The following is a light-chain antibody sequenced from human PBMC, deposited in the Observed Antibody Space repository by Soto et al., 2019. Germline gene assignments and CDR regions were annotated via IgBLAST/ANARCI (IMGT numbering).Light chain of an antibody. J-gene: IGKJ5*01. CDR3: QQYNNWPIT. CDR2: SAS. V-gene: IGKV1-27*01. CDR1: QGISSY. Sequence: DMQLTQSPSSLSASVGDRVTITCRVSQGISSYLNWYRQKPGKVPKLLIYSASNLQSGVPSRFSGSGSGTEFTLTISSLQSEDFAVYYCQQYNNWPITFGQGTRLGIK.